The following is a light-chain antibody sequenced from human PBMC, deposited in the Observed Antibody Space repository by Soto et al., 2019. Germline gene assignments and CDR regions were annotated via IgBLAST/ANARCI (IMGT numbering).Light chain of an antibody. CDR3: QQRSNWPIT. CDR2: DAS. Sequence: EIVLTQSPGTLSLSPGERATLSCRSSQSVISSYLAWYRQKPGQAPRLLIYDASNRATGIPARFSGSGSGTDSTLTISSLEPEDFAVYYCQQRSNWPITFGQGTRLEIK. J-gene: IGKJ5*01. CDR1: QSVISSY. V-gene: IGKV3-11*01.